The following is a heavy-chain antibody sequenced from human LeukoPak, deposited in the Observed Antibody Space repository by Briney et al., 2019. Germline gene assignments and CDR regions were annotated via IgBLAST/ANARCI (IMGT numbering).Heavy chain of an antibody. CDR2: IKQDGSEK. Sequence: GGSLRLSCGAWGFSFRSYWMSWVRQAPGKGLEWVANIKQDGSEKYYVDSVKGRFTISRDNAKNSLYLQINSLRAEDTAVYSCARDSYYYDSSSPPMLDYWGQGTLVTVSS. V-gene: IGHV3-7*01. J-gene: IGHJ4*02. CDR3: ARDSYYYDSSSPPMLDY. CDR1: GFSFRSYW. D-gene: IGHD3-22*01.